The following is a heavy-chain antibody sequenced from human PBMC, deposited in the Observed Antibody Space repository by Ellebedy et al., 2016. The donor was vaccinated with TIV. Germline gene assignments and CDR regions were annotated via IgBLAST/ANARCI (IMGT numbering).Heavy chain of an antibody. J-gene: IGHJ4*02. CDR3: VRYDSRGVGATAVDY. D-gene: IGHD1-26*01. Sequence: SETLSLTCTVSGYFIINGYYWGWIRPPPGKGLEWIGNIFQTATTYYNPSLRSRFSISVDASRNQFSLKLNSVTAADTAIYYCVRYDSRGVGATAVDYWGQGTLVTVSS. CDR1: GYFIINGYY. CDR2: IFQTATT. V-gene: IGHV4-38-2*02.